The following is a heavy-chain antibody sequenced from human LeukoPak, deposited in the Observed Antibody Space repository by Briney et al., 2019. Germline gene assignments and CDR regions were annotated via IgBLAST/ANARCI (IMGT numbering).Heavy chain of an antibody. CDR2: IRYDGSNK. D-gene: IGHD3-10*01. CDR3: AKEAGAYYYYYYMDV. V-gene: IGHV3-30*02. Sequence: GGSLRLSCAASGFTVSTNFMSWVRQAPGKGLEWVAFIRYDGSNKYYADSVKGRFTISRDNSKNTLYLQMNSLRAEDTAVYYCAKEAGAYYYYYYMDVWGKGTTVTVSS. J-gene: IGHJ6*03. CDR1: GFTVSTNF.